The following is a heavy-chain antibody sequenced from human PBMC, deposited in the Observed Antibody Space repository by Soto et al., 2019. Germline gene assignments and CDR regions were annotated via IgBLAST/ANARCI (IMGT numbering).Heavy chain of an antibody. J-gene: IGHJ6*02. CDR3: ARDQAMDGYSIYYYGMDV. CDR2: IIPIFGTA. Sequence: SVKVSCKASGGTFSSYAISWVRQAPGQGLEWMGGIIPIFGTANYAQKFQGRVTITADESTSTAYMELSSLRSEDTAVYYCARDQAMDGYSIYYYGMDVWGQGTTVTVSS. V-gene: IGHV1-69*13. CDR1: GGTFSSYA. D-gene: IGHD5-18*01.